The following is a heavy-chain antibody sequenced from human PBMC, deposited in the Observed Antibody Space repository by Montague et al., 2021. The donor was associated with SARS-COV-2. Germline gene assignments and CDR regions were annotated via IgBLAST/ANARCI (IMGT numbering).Heavy chain of an antibody. CDR2: ISFSGST. D-gene: IGHD1-26*01. V-gene: IGHV4-39*01. CDR3: ARPNSGLWYYFDY. J-gene: IGHJ4*02. CDR1: GDSISSSRYF. Sequence: SETLSLTCTVSGDSISSSRYFWGWLRPPPGKGLDWIGSISFSGSTYYNPPLRSRVTISVDTSKNQISLKLSSVTAADTAVYYCARPNSGLWYYFDYWGQGTLVTASS.